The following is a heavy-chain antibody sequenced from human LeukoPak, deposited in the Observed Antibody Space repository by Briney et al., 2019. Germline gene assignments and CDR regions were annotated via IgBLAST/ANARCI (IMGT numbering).Heavy chain of an antibody. V-gene: IGHV3-48*04. J-gene: IGHJ4*02. CDR1: GFTFSSYA. CDR3: PRGSEWDLLGSCDY. D-gene: IGHD1-26*01. CDR2: ISSSGNTK. Sequence: GGSLRLSCAASGFTFSSYAMSWVRQAPGKGLEWVSAISSSGNTKYYADSVRGRFTISRDNAKNSLYLQMNNLRADDTAVYYCPRGSEWDLLGSCDYWGQGTLVTVSS.